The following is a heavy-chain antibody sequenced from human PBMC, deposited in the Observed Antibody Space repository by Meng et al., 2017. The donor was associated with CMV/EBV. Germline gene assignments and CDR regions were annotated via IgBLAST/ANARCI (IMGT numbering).Heavy chain of an antibody. CDR3: ARGVVTMIVVYDP. CDR2: IYYSGST. J-gene: IGHJ5*02. D-gene: IGHD3-22*01. CDR1: GGSISSSSYS. V-gene: IGHV4-39*07. Sequence: LTEACPGLVKPSATPSFTCTGTGGSISSSSYSWGWFRQPPGKGLEWIGSIYYSGSTYYNPSLKSRVTISVDTSKNQFSLKLSSVTAADTAVYYCARGVVTMIVVYDPWGQGTLVTVSS.